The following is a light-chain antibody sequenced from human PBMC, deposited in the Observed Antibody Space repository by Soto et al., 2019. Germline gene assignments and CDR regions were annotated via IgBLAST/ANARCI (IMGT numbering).Light chain of an antibody. J-gene: IGLJ1*01. CDR1: STDVGGYKY. CDR3: SSFSSSSTADG. CDR2: EVN. V-gene: IGLV2-14*01. Sequence: QSLLTQPASVSVTPGQSITICCTGTSTDVGGYKYVSWYQQHPGTAPKLRIFEVNGRPSGDSDCFSGSKSGNTASLTISGLQPEDEADYYCSSFSSSSTADGYGSGT.